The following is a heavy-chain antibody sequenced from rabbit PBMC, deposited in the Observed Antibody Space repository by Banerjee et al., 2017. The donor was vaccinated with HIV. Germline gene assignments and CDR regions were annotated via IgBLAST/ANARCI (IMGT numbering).Heavy chain of an antibody. V-gene: IGHV1S40*01. Sequence: QSLEESGGDLVKPGASLTLTCTGSGFTLSSYWICWVRQAPGKGLEWIACIDAGSSGSTYYASWAKGRFTISKTSSTTVTLQMTSLTAADTATYFCARAGDYDYTYGYAGYPMWGQGTLVTVS. J-gene: IGHJ3*01. CDR2: IDAGSSGST. CDR1: GFTLSSYW. D-gene: IGHD6-1*01. CDR3: ARAGDYDYTYGYAGYPM.